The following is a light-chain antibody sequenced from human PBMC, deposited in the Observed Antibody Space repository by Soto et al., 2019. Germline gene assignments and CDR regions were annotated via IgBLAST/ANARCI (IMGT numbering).Light chain of an antibody. CDR2: DAS. Sequence: EIVLTQSPATLSLSPGERATLSCGASQSVGSYLAWYQQKPGQAPRLLIYDASRRATGIPARFSGSGSGTDFTLTISSLEPEDFAVYYCQQRSNWPPIFTFGPVTKVDIK. CDR1: QSVGSY. V-gene: IGKV3-11*01. J-gene: IGKJ3*01. CDR3: QQRSNWPPIFT.